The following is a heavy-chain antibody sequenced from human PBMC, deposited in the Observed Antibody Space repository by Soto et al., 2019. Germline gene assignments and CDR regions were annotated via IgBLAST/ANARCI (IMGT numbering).Heavy chain of an antibody. V-gene: IGHV4-4*02. D-gene: IGHD6-19*01. Sequence: HVHLQESGPGLIKPSGTLSLTCAVSGGSISSNWWSWVRQPPGKGLEWIGESYHSGSTNYNPSLMNRVSMSMDKAQNHLSLNLNSVPAADTAVYYCARHIAVSGTRGFDFWGRGTLVTVSS. J-gene: IGHJ4*02. CDR3: ARHIAVSGTRGFDF. CDR2: SYHSGST. CDR1: GGSISSNW.